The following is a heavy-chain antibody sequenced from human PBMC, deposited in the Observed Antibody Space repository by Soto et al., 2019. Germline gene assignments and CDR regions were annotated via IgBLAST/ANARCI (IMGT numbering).Heavy chain of an antibody. J-gene: IGHJ5*02. V-gene: IGHV4-39*01. CDR3: ARGRNWFDP. Sequence: SETLSLTCTVSGGSISSSSYYWGWIRQPPGKGLEWIGSIYYSGSTYYNPSLKSRVTISVDTSKNQFSLKLSSVTAADTAVYYCARGRNWFDPWGQGTLVTVSS. CDR2: IYYSGST. CDR1: GGSISSSSYY.